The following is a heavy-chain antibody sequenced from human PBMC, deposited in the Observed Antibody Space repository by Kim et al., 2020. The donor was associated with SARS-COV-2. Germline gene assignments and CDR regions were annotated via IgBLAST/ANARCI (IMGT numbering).Heavy chain of an antibody. Sequence: GGSLRLSCAASGFTFSSYSMNWVRQAPGKGLEWVSSISSSSSYIYYADSVKGRFTISRDNAKNSLYLQMNSLRAEDTAVYYCARESSFYYDSSGDYYTLFDYWGQGTLVTVSS. V-gene: IGHV3-21*01. CDR3: ARESSFYYDSSGDYYTLFDY. D-gene: IGHD3-22*01. CDR1: GFTFSSYS. CDR2: ISSSSSYI. J-gene: IGHJ4*02.